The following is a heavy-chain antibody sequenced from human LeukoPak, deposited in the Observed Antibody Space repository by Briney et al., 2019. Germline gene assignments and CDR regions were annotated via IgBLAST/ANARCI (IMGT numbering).Heavy chain of an antibody. CDR1: GFTFSNYW. J-gene: IGHJ5*01. CDR2: IKTDGSET. CDR3: ARTGKFDS. V-gene: IGHV3-7*05. Sequence: GGSLRLSCAASGFTFSNYWMNWVRQAPGKGLEWVANIKTDGSETYYVDSVKGRFTISRGNAKNSVYLQMNSLRAEDTAIYYCARTGKFDSWGQGTLVTVSA.